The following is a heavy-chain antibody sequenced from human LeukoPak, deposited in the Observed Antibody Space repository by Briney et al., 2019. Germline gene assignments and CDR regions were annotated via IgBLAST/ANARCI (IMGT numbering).Heavy chain of an antibody. CDR1: GYTFTSYG. CDR3: ARDPYYDILTGYRGYDY. Sequence: GASVKVSCKASGYTFTSYGISWVRQAPGQGLEWMGWISAYNGNTNYAQKLQGRVTMTTDTSTSTAYMELRSLRSDDTAVYYCARDPYYDILTGYRGYDYWGQGTLVTVSS. CDR2: ISAYNGNT. D-gene: IGHD3-9*01. V-gene: IGHV1-18*01. J-gene: IGHJ4*02.